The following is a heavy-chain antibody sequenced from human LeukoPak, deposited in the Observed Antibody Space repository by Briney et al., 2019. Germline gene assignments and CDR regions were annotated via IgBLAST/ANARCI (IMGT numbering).Heavy chain of an antibody. CDR3: ARKQSSGYSYGIDY. CDR2: ISSSSSYI. D-gene: IGHD5-18*01. Sequence: GGSLRLSCAASGFTFSSYSMNWVRQAPGKGLEGVSSISSSSSYIYYADSVKGRFTISRDNAKNSLYLQMNSLRAEDTAVYYCARKQSSGYSYGIDYWGQGTLVTVSS. CDR1: GFTFSSYS. V-gene: IGHV3-21*01. J-gene: IGHJ4*02.